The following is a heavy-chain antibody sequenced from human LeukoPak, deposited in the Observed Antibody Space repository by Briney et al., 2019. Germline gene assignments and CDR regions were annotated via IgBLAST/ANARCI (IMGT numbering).Heavy chain of an antibody. J-gene: IGHJ4*02. CDR2: IYPDDSDA. D-gene: IGHD6-13*01. CDR1: GYTFSEYW. V-gene: IGHV5-51*01. Sequence: GESLKISCKASGYTFSEYWIAWVRQTPGKGLEWMGIIYPDDSDARYSPSFQGQVTISADKSISTAYLQWSSLKASDTAMYYCARGPHRGAAAGANFDYWGQGTLVTVSS. CDR3: ARGPHRGAAAGANFDY.